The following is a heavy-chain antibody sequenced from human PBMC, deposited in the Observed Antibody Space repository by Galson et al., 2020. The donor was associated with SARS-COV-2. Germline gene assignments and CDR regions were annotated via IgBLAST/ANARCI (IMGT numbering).Heavy chain of an antibody. CDR2: FDPEDGET. V-gene: IGHV1-24*01. J-gene: IGHJ6*02. CDR3: ATALAAAGYNYYYYGMDV. CDR1: GYTLTELS. Sequence: ASVKVYCKVSGYTLTELSMHWVRQAPGKGLEWMGGFDPEDGETIYAQKFQGRVTMTEDTSTDTAYMELSSLRSEDTAVYYCATALAAAGYNYYYYGMDVWGQGTTVTVSS. D-gene: IGHD6-13*01.